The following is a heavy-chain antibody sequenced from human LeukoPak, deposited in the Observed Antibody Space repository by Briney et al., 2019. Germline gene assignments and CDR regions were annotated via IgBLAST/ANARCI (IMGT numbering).Heavy chain of an antibody. Sequence: SETLSLTCAVYGGSFSGYYWSWIRQPPGKGLEWIGEINHSGSTNYNPSLKSRVTISVDTSKNQFSLKLSSVTAADTAVYYCARGAYYYGSGSYLPYYFDYWGQGTPVTVSS. J-gene: IGHJ4*02. CDR3: ARGAYYYGSGSYLPYYFDY. CDR1: GGSFSGYY. D-gene: IGHD3-10*01. CDR2: INHSGST. V-gene: IGHV4-34*01.